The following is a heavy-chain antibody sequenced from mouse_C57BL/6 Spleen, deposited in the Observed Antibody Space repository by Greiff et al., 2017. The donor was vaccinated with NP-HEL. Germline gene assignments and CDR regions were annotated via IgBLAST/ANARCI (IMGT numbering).Heavy chain of an antibody. Sequence: DVKLVESGGGLVKPGGSLKLSCAASGFTFSSYAMSWVRQTPEKRLEWVATISDGGSYTYYPDNVKGRFTISRDNAKNNLYLQMSHLKSEDTAMYYCARDRRLGGFAYWGQGTLVTVSA. V-gene: IGHV5-4*01. J-gene: IGHJ3*01. CDR1: GFTFSSYA. CDR3: ARDRRLGGFAY. CDR2: ISDGGSYT. D-gene: IGHD2-4*01.